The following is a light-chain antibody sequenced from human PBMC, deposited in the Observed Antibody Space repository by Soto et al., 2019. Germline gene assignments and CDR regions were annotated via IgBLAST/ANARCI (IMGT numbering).Light chain of an antibody. CDR1: QSISNW. J-gene: IGKJ1*01. CDR3: QHYNMYPWT. V-gene: IGKV1-5*03. CDR2: KAS. Sequence: DIQMTQSPSTLSASVGDRVTITCRASQSISNWLAWYQHKPGKAPKLLIYKASRLESGVTSRFSGSGSGTEFTLTISSLQPDDFATYYRQHYNMYPWTFGQWTKVAIK.